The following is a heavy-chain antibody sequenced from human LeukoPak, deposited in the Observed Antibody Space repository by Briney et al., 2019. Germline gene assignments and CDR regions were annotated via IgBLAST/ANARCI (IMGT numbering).Heavy chain of an antibody. CDR2: ISYDGSNK. V-gene: IGHV3-30-3*01. Sequence: QPGGSLRLSCAASGFTFSSYAMHWVRQAPGKGLEWVAVISYDGSNKYYADSVKGRFTISRDNSKNTLYLQMNSLRAEDTAVYYCTRGTAVAGTDYWGQGILVTVSS. D-gene: IGHD6-19*01. CDR3: TRGTAVAGTDY. J-gene: IGHJ4*02. CDR1: GFTFSSYA.